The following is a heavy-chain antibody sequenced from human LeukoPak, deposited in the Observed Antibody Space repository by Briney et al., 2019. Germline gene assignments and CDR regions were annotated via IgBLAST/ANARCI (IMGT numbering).Heavy chain of an antibody. D-gene: IGHD1/OR15-1a*01. CDR2: TTYDGSDK. CDR1: GFTFCNYA. J-gene: IGHJ3*02. V-gene: IGHV3-30*02. Sequence: PGGSLRLSCAASGFTFCNYAMYWGRQAPGKGLEWVAFTTYDGSDKYYADSEKGRFTISRDNSKNTLYLQMNSLRAEDTAVYYCAKDRSGENNDDALDIWGQGTLVSVSS. CDR3: AKDRSGENNDDALDI.